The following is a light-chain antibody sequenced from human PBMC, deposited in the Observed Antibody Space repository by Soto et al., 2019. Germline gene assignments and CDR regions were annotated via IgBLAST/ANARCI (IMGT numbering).Light chain of an antibody. CDR3: QQRSNWPS. V-gene: IGKV3-11*01. J-gene: IGKJ5*01. CDR1: QSVSSY. CDR2: DAS. Sequence: EIALTQSQGTLSLSPGERVTLSCRASQSVSSYLAWYQQQPGQAPSLLIYDASNRATGIPARFSGSGSGTDFTLTISSLEPEDFAVYYCQQRSNWPSFGQGTRLEI.